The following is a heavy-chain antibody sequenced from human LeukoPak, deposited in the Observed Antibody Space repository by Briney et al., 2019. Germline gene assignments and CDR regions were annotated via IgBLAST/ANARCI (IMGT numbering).Heavy chain of an antibody. CDR3: ARGQFQLS. D-gene: IGHD1-1*01. V-gene: IGHV3-7*04. CDR1: EFTFGDYW. J-gene: IGHJ4*02. Sequence: GGSLRLSCGASEFTFGDYWMTWVRQAPGKGLEWVANVNLDGSEKSYVDSVKGRFTISRDNAKDSLYLQMNSLRAEDTAVYYCARGQFQLSWGQGALVTVSS. CDR2: VNLDGSEK.